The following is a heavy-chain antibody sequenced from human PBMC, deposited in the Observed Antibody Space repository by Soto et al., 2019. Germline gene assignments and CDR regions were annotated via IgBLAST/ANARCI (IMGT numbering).Heavy chain of an antibody. Sequence: QVQLVESGGGVVQPGRSLRLSCAASGFTFSSYGMYWVRQAPGKGLEWVAVIWYDGSNKYYADSVKGRFTISRDNSKNTLDLQMNSLRAEDTAVYYCARDHVGYDSSGYVDYWGQGTLFTVSS. CDR3: ARDHVGYDSSGYVDY. D-gene: IGHD3-22*01. J-gene: IGHJ4*02. CDR2: IWYDGSNK. CDR1: GFTFSSYG. V-gene: IGHV3-33*01.